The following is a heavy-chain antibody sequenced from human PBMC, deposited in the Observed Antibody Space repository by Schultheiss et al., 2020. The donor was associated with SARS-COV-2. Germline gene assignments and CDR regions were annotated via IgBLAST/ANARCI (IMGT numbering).Heavy chain of an antibody. CDR3: GRQGGPEQEIDS. D-gene: IGHD3-16*01. CDR1: GGSISTYY. CDR2: IYISGST. V-gene: IGHV4-4*09. J-gene: IGHJ4*02. Sequence: SETLSLTCTVSGGSISTYYWTWVRQAPGKGLEWVGYIYISGSTNYNPSLKSRVTISVDTSKNQFSLKLTSVIAADTAVYYCGRQGGPEQEIDSWGQGILVTVSS.